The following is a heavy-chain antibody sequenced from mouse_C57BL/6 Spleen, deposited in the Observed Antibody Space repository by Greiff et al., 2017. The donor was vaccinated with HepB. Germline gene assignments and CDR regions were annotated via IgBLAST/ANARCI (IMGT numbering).Heavy chain of an antibody. CDR1: GFTFSSYG. J-gene: IGHJ2*01. D-gene: IGHD2-3*01. V-gene: IGHV5-6*01. CDR2: ISSGGSYT. Sequence: EVQVVESGGDLVKPGGSLKLSCAASGFTFSSYGMSWVRQTPDKRLEWVATISSGGSYTYYPDSVKGRFTISRDNAKNTLYLQMSSLKSEDTAMYYCASSDGYYFDYWGQGTTLTVSS. CDR3: ASSDGYYFDY.